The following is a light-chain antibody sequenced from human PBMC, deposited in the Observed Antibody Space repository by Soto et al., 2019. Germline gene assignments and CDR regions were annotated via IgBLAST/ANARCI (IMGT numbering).Light chain of an antibody. CDR2: GAS. CDR3: QQYGSSPRT. CDR1: QSVSSSY. J-gene: IGKJ1*01. V-gene: IGKV3-20*01. Sequence: EIVLTQSPGTLSLSQGERATLSCRASQSVSSSYLACYQQKPGQATRLLIYGASSRATGIQDRFSGSGSGTDFTLTISRLEPEDFAVYYCQQYGSSPRTFGQGTKVEI.